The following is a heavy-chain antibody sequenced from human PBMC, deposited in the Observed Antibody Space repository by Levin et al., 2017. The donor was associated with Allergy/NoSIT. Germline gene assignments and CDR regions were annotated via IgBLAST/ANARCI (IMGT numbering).Heavy chain of an antibody. CDR3: ARGSRTFIAVAGTCCMDV. J-gene: IGHJ6*02. Sequence: SQTLSLTCAVYGGSFSGYYWSWLRQPPGKGLEWIGEINHSGSTNYNPSLKSRVTISVDTSKNQFSLKLSSVTAADTAVYYCARGSRTFIAVAGTCCMDVWGQGTTVTVSS. D-gene: IGHD6-19*01. V-gene: IGHV4-34*01. CDR1: GGSFSGYY. CDR2: INHSGST.